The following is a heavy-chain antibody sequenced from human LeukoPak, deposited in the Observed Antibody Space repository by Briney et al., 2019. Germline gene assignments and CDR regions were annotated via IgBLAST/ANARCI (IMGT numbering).Heavy chain of an antibody. Sequence: GGSLRLSCAASGFTLDDYAMHWVRQAPGKGLEWVSGISWNSGSIGYADSVKGRFTISRDNAKNSLYLQMNSLRAEDTALYYCARERSGWYNWFDPWGQGTLVTVSS. CDR2: ISWNSGSI. D-gene: IGHD6-19*01. CDR3: ARERSGWYNWFDP. J-gene: IGHJ5*02. CDR1: GFTLDDYA. V-gene: IGHV3-9*01.